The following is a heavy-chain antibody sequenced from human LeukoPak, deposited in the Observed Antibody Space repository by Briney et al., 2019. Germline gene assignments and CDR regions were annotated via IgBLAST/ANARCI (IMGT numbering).Heavy chain of an antibody. D-gene: IGHD6-19*01. J-gene: IGHJ4*02. CDR3: AKDMWLVTRDLDY. V-gene: IGHV3-23*01. CDR2: IGYGGADS. CDR1: GFTLSSYE. Sequence: PGGSLRLSCTVSGFTLSSYEMTWFRQAPGKGLEWVSSIGYGGADSHYADSVKGRFTISRDNSKNTLYLQMNSLRAEDTAVYYCAKDMWLVTRDLDYWGQGTLVTVSS.